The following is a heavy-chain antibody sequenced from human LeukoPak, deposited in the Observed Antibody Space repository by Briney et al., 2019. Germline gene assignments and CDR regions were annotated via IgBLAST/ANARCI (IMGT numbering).Heavy chain of an antibody. Sequence: PGGSLRLSCAASGFTFSSYAMSWVRQAPGKGLEWVSAITNSGDNTYYADSVKGRFTISRDNSKNTLYLQMNSLRAEDTAVYYCVRNYGSGIYGYGLEVWGQGTTVTVSS. CDR1: GFTFSSYA. D-gene: IGHD3-10*01. CDR3: VRNYGSGIYGYGLEV. J-gene: IGHJ6*02. V-gene: IGHV3-23*01. CDR2: ITNSGDNT.